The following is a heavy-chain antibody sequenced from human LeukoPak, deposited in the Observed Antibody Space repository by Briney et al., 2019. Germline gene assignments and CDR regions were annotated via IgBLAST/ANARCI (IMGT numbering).Heavy chain of an antibody. CDR1: GGSISSYY. CDR3: ASLEYYYDSSGYYLD. Sequence: SETLSLICTVSGGSISSYYWSWIRQPPGKGLEWIGYIYYSGSTNYNPSLKSRVTISVDTSKNQFSLKLSSVTAADTAVYYCASLEYYYDSSGYYLDWGQGTLVTVSS. V-gene: IGHV4-59*01. D-gene: IGHD3-22*01. CDR2: IYYSGST. J-gene: IGHJ4*02.